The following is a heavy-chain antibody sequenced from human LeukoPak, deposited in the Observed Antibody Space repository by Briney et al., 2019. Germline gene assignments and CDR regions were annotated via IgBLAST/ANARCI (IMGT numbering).Heavy chain of an antibody. CDR1: GGSISNYY. V-gene: IGHV4-59*01. CDR2: IYYNGNT. CDR3: ARVGTRGYSYGRFDY. Sequence: PSETLSLTCTVFGGSISNYYWTWIRQPPGKGLEWIGYIYYNGNTNYSPSLKSRVTLSVDTSKNQFSLKLTSVTAADTAVYFCARVGTRGYSYGRFDYWGQGTLLTVSS. D-gene: IGHD5-18*01. J-gene: IGHJ4*02.